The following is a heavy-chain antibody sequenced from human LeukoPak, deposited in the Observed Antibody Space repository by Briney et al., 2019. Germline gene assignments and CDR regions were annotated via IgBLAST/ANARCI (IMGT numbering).Heavy chain of an antibody. CDR1: GGSISSYY. J-gene: IGHJ4*02. V-gene: IGHV4-59*01. Sequence: PSETLSLTCTVSGGSISSYYWSWIRQPPGKGLEWIGYIYYSGSTNYNPSLKSRVTISVGTSKNQFSLKLSSVTAADTAVYYCARDSIAARPGDYWGQGTLVTVSS. D-gene: IGHD6-6*01. CDR2: IYYSGST. CDR3: ARDSIAARPGDY.